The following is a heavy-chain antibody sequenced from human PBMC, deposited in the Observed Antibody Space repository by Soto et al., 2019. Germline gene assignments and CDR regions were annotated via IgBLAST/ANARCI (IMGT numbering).Heavy chain of an antibody. D-gene: IGHD2-15*01. CDR2: INPNRGGT. CDR3: ARERYCSGGSCYSVYFDY. Sequence: ASVKVSCKASGYTFTGYYMHWVRQAPGQGLEWMGWINPNRGGTNYAQKFQGWVTMTRDTSISTAYMELSRLRSDDTAVYYCARERYCSGGSCYSVYFDYWGQGTLVTVSS. V-gene: IGHV1-2*04. J-gene: IGHJ4*02. CDR1: GYTFTGYY.